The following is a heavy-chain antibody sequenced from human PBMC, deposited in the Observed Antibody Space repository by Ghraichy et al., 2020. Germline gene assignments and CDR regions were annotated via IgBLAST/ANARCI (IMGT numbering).Heavy chain of an antibody. V-gene: IGHV3-21*01. Sequence: GGSLRLSCAASGFTFSTYSMNWVRQAPGKGLEWVSSISSSGNNIYYADSMKGRFTISRDNAKNSLYLQMNSLRAEDTAVYYCARDRDYSPWGQGTLVTVSS. CDR1: GFTFSTYS. CDR3: ARDRDYSP. CDR2: ISSSGNNI. J-gene: IGHJ5*02. D-gene: IGHD4-11*01.